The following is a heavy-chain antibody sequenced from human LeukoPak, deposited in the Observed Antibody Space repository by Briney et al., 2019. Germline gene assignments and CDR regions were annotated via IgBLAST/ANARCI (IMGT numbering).Heavy chain of an antibody. CDR1: GFTFSSHV. V-gene: IGHV3-30*01. D-gene: IGHD5-12*01. CDR2: ISHDGTYK. J-gene: IGHJ4*02. Sequence: PGRSLRLSCAASGFTFSSHVMHWVRQAPGKGLEWVAVISHDGTYKYYADSMKGRFTVSRDNSKNTLYLQMNSLRAEDTAVYYCATLPRGPTGYVGYGGEDYWGQGTLVTVSS. CDR3: ATLPRGPTGYVGYGGEDY.